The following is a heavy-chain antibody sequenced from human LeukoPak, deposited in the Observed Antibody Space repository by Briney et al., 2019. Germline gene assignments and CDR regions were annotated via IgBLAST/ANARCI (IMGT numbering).Heavy chain of an antibody. CDR3: ARGVGGHSGYGDWFDP. Sequence: GASVKVSCKASGYSFSGYYMHWVRQAPGQGLEWMGWSNPNSGGTKYAQNFQGRVSMTSDTSISTAYMELRRLRSDDTAVYYCARGVGGHSGYGDWFDPWGQGTLVTVSS. CDR1: GYSFSGYY. CDR2: SNPNSGGT. D-gene: IGHD5-12*01. V-gene: IGHV1-2*02. J-gene: IGHJ5*02.